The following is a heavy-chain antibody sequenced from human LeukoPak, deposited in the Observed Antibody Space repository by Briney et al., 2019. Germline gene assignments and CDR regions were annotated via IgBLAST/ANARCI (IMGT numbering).Heavy chain of an antibody. D-gene: IGHD6-25*01. CDR3: ARYRSGGLDY. V-gene: IGHV4-59*01. Sequence: SETLSLTCTVSGGSITNYYWSWIRQPPGKGLEWIGSVHSSGSTSYNPSLKSRVTFSVDSSKNQLSLKLSSVTVADTAVYYCARYRSGGLDYWGQGALVTVSS. J-gene: IGHJ4*02. CDR1: GGSITNYY. CDR2: VHSSGST.